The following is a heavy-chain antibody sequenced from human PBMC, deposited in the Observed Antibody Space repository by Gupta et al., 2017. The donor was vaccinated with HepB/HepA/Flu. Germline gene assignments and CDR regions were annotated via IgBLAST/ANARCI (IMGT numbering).Heavy chain of an antibody. CDR1: GGTFSSYA. V-gene: IGHV1-69*01. D-gene: IGHD2-2*01. Sequence: QVQLVQSGAEVKKPGSSVKVSCKASGGTFSSYAISWVRQAPGQGLEWMGGIIPIFGTANYAQKFQGRVTITADESTSTAYMELSSLRSEDTAVYYCASSRGVVPAAIPMHNYYYYYMDVWGKGTTVTVSS. J-gene: IGHJ6*03. CDR2: IIPIFGTA. CDR3: ASSRGVVPAAIPMHNYYYYYMDV.